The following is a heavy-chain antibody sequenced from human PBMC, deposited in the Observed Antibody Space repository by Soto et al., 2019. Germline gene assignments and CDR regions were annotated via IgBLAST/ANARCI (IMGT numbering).Heavy chain of an antibody. CDR2: INHSGST. J-gene: IGHJ6*02. Sequence: SETLSLTCAVYGVSFSGYYWSWIRQPPGKGLEWIGEINHSGSTNYNPSLKSRVTISVDTSKNQFSLKLSSVTAADTAVYYCARGRYYYGSGSYYNDYYYYGMDVWGQGTTVT. D-gene: IGHD3-10*01. CDR3: ARGRYYYGSGSYYNDYYYYGMDV. V-gene: IGHV4-34*01. CDR1: GVSFSGYY.